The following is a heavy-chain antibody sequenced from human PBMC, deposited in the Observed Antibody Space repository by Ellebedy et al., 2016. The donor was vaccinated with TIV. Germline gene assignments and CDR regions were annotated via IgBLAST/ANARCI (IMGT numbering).Heavy chain of an antibody. CDR3: ARDMAWGNERVNDAFDI. Sequence: GESLKISCTASGFTFTPYSMNWVRQAPGKGLAWISYISHSSITLYYADSVKGRFTISRDNAKNSLYLQMNGLGAEDTAVYFCARDMAWGNERVNDAFDIWGHGTLVTVSS. D-gene: IGHD7-27*01. J-gene: IGHJ3*02. CDR2: ISHSSITL. V-gene: IGHV3-48*04. CDR1: GFTFTPYS.